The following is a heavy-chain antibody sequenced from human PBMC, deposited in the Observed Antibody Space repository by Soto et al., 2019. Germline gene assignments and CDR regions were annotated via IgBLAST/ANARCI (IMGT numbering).Heavy chain of an antibody. Sequence: EVQLLESGGGLVQPGGSLRLSCAASGFTFGSYAMNWLRQAPGRGLECVSFISGSGRTTYYADSVKGRFTVSRDNSKNTLYLQMNSLRAEDTALYYCAKFRGPSYSHYSMDVWGKGTTVTVSS. CDR3: AKFRGPSYSHYSMDV. CDR2: ISGSGRTT. J-gene: IGHJ6*03. V-gene: IGHV3-23*01. D-gene: IGHD3-16*01. CDR1: GFTFGSYA.